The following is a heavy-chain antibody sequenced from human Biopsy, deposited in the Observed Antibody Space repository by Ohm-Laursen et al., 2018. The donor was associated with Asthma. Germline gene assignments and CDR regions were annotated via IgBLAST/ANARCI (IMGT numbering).Heavy chain of an antibody. CDR2: LYYSGST. CDR1: YGSITSGGYY. Sequence: TLSLTCTVSYGSITSGGYYWTWLRQHPGKGLDWIGFLYYSGSTYYNPALQSRVSISIDTSKNQFSLKLSSVTAADTAVYYCARAQDYYDSRGYYRSFDYWGQGTLVTVYS. J-gene: IGHJ4*02. CDR3: ARAQDYYDSRGYYRSFDY. D-gene: IGHD3-22*01. V-gene: IGHV4-31*03.